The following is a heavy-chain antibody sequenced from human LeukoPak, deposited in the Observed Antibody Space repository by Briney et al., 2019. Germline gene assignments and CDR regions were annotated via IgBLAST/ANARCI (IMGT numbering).Heavy chain of an antibody. V-gene: IGHV3-23*01. Sequence: PGGSLRLSCAASGFTFSLYAMNWVRQAPGKGLEWVSTISDGDGNPYYADSVKGRFTISRDNSKNTFYLQMNSLRAEDTAIYYCAKARSGWYGDTFDIWGQGTMVTVSS. J-gene: IGHJ3*02. CDR2: ISDGDGNP. CDR3: AKARSGWYGDTFDI. CDR1: GFTFSLYA. D-gene: IGHD6-19*01.